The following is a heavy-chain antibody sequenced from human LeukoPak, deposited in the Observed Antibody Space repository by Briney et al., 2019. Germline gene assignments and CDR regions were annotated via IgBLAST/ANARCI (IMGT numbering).Heavy chain of an antibody. D-gene: IGHD3-3*01. CDR2: IYTSGST. CDR1: GNSISSGDYY. J-gene: IGHJ5*02. CDR3: ARGGRSGSPYYNWFDP. Sequence: PSETLSLTCTVSGNSISSGDYYWSWIRQPAGKGLEWIVRIYTSGSTNYNPSLKSRVTISVDTSKNQFSLKLSSVTAADTAVYYCARGGRSGSPYYNWFDPWGQGTLVTVSS. V-gene: IGHV4-61*02.